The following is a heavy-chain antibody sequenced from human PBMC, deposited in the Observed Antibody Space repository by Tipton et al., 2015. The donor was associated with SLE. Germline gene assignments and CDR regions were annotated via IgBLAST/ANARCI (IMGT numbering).Heavy chain of an antibody. Sequence: LRLSCTVSGGSISSGGYYWSWIRQHPGKGLEWIGYIYYSGSTYYNPSLKSRVTISVDTSKNQFSLKLSSVTAADTAVYYCARGRSSSPPYYYYYMDVWGKGTTVTVSS. D-gene: IGHD6-13*01. V-gene: IGHV4-31*02. CDR1: GGSISSGGYY. CDR3: ARGRSSSPPYYYYYMDV. CDR2: IYYSGST. J-gene: IGHJ6*03.